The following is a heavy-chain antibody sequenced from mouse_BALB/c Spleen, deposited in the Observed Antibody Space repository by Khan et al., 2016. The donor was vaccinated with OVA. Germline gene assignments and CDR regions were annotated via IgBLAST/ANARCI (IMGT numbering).Heavy chain of an antibody. J-gene: IGHJ2*01. V-gene: IGHV1-4*01. Sequence: QVQLQQSGAELVKPGASVKMSCKASGYTFTSYTMHWVKQRPGQGLEWIGYINPSSGYTKYNQKFKDKATLTADTSYSTAYMQLSSLTSEDSAVYYCARKSTRASYGGQGTTLTVSS. D-gene: IGHD3-1*01. CDR3: ARKSTRASY. CDR2: INPSSGYT. CDR1: GYTFTSYT.